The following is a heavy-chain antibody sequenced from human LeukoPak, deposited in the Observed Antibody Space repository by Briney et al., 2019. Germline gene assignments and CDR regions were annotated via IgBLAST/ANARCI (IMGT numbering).Heavy chain of an antibody. V-gene: IGHV3-53*01. CDR2: IYSGGST. D-gene: IGHD5-12*01. Sequence: PGGSLRLSCAASGFTFNTYGMNWVRQAPGKGLEWVSVIYSGGSTYYADSVKGRFTISRDNSKNTLYLQMNSLRAEDTAVYYCARGGGYDPNLYDYWGQGTLVTVSS. CDR3: ARGGGYDPNLYDY. CDR1: GFTFNTYG. J-gene: IGHJ4*02.